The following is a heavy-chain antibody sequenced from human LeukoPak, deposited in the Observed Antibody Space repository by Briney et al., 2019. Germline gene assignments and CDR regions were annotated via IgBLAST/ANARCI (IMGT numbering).Heavy chain of an antibody. D-gene: IGHD3-10*01. V-gene: IGHV3-9*01. Sequence: PGGSLRLSCAASGFTFDDYAMHWVRQAPGEGLEWVSGISWNSGSIGYADSVKGRFTISRDNAKNSLYLQMNSLRAEDTALYYCAKDLAPMVRGAPYGMDVWGQGTTVTVSS. CDR2: ISWNSGSI. J-gene: IGHJ6*02. CDR3: AKDLAPMVRGAPYGMDV. CDR1: GFTFDDYA.